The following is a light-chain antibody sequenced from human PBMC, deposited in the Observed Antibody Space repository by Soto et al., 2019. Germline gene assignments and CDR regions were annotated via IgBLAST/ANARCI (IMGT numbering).Light chain of an antibody. Sequence: SALTQPASVSGSPGQSITISCTGTSSDVGGYNYVSWYQQYPGKAPKLMIYEVSSRPSGVSDRFSGSKSGNTASLTISGLQAEDEGDYYCYSYTSSSTVVFGGGTKLTVL. V-gene: IGLV2-14*01. J-gene: IGLJ2*01. CDR2: EVS. CDR1: SSDVGGYNY. CDR3: YSYTSSSTVV.